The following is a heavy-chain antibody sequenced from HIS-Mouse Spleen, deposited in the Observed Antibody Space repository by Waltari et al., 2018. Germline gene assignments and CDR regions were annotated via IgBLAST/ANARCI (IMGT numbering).Heavy chain of an antibody. Sequence: EVQLVESGGGLVQHGGSLRLSCAASGFTFSSYWLSWGRQAPGKGLEWVANIKQDGSEKYYVDAVKGRFTISRDNAKNSLYLQMNSLRAEDTAVYYCARERRGPGWFDPWGQGTLVTVSS. V-gene: IGHV3-7*01. CDR2: IKQDGSEK. D-gene: IGHD5-12*01. J-gene: IGHJ5*02. CDR3: ARERRGPGWFDP. CDR1: GFTFSSYW.